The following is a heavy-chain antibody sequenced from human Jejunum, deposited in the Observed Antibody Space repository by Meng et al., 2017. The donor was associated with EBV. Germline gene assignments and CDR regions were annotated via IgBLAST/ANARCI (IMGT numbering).Heavy chain of an antibody. CDR3: ARYGSGYFPALWY. Sequence: GQLQGAGPGLVKPSGTLSLTCAVSGDSMSSSNWWSWVRQPPGKGLEWIGEIYHSGSTNYNPSLKSRVTISVDKSKNQFSLKLSSVTAADTAVYYCARYGSGYFPALWYWGQGTLVTVSS. CDR1: GDSMSSSNW. CDR2: IYHSGST. V-gene: IGHV4-4*02. J-gene: IGHJ4*02. D-gene: IGHD3-3*01.